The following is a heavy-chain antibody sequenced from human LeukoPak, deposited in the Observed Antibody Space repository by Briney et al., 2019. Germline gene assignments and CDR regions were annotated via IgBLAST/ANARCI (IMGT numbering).Heavy chain of an antibody. CDR2: INQDASEI. Sequence: GGSLRLSCAASGFTFSTYWMNWYRQALGKGLEWVGNINQDASEINYVDSVRGRFTISRDNAKNSLHLQMNSLRAEDTAVYYCATDRDNSDWQKRFDSWGQGTLVTVTP. CDR1: GFTFSTYW. D-gene: IGHD2-21*02. CDR3: ATDRDNSDWQKRFDS. V-gene: IGHV3-7*01. J-gene: IGHJ4*02.